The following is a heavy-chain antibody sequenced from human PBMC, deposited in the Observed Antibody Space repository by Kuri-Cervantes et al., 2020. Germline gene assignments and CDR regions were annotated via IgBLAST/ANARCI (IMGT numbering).Heavy chain of an antibody. D-gene: IGHD2-21*01. Sequence: SETLSLTCTVSGGSISSYYWSWIRQPAGMGLEWVGRNYTSGSTNYNPSLKSRVTMSVDTSKNQFSLKLSSVTAADTAVYYCAGGRPIASGATSNYFQHWGQGILV. CDR2: NYTSGST. V-gene: IGHV4-4*07. J-gene: IGHJ1*01. CDR3: AGGRPIASGATSNYFQH. CDR1: GGSISSYY.